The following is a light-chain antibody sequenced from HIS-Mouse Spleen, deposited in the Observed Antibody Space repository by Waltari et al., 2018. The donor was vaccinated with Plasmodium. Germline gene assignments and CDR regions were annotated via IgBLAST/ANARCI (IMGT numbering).Light chain of an antibody. CDR1: QSLLHSNGYNY. V-gene: IGKV2-28*01. CDR2: LGS. CDR3: MQALQTPLT. J-gene: IGKJ4*01. Sequence: DIVMTQSPLSLHVTPGEPASISCRSSQSLLHSNGYNYLDLYLQKPGQSPQLLIYLGSNRASGVPDRFSGSGSGTDFTLKISRVEAEDVGVYYCMQALQTPLTFGGGTKVEIK.